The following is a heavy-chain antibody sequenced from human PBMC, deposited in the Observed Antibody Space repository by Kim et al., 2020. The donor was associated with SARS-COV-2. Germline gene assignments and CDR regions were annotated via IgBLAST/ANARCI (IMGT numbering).Heavy chain of an antibody. J-gene: IGHJ5*02. D-gene: IGHD3-10*01. CDR3: ARFDGSGSYNNWFDP. V-gene: IGHV3-21*01. CDR1: GFTFSSYS. Sequence: GGSLRLSCAASGFTFSSYSMNWVRQAPGKGLEWVSSISSSSSYIYYADSVKGRFTISRDNAKDSLYLQMNSLRAEDTAVYYCARFDGSGSYNNWFDPWGQGTLVTVSS. CDR2: ISSSSSYI.